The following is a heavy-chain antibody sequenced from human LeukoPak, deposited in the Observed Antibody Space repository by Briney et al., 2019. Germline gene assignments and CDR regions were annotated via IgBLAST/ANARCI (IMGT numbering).Heavy chain of an antibody. CDR3: ARGFYMVRGVILGY. J-gene: IGHJ4*02. V-gene: IGHV1-18*04. D-gene: IGHD3-10*01. Sequence: ASVKVSCKASGYTFTSYDISWVRQAPGQGLEWMGWISAYNGNTNYAQKLQGRVTMTRNTSISTAYMELSSLRSEDTAVYYCARGFYMVRGVILGYWGQGTLVTVSS. CDR2: ISAYNGNT. CDR1: GYTFTSYD.